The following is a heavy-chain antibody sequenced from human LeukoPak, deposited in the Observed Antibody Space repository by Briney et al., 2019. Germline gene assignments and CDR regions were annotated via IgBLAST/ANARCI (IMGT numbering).Heavy chain of an antibody. CDR3: ARVCSSSLCFDY. CDR2: IIPIFGTA. V-gene: IGHV1-69*13. J-gene: IGHJ4*02. CDR1: GGTFSSYA. Sequence: SVKVSCKASGGTFSSYAISWVRQAPGQGLEWMGGIIPIFGTANYAQKFQGRVTITADESTSTAYMELSSLRSEDTAVYYCARVCSSSLCFDYWGQGTLVTVSS. D-gene: IGHD6-13*01.